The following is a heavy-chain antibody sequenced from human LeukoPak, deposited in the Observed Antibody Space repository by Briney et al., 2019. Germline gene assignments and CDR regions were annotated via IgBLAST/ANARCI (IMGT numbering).Heavy chain of an antibody. CDR1: GYTFTSYA. D-gene: IGHD2-21*02. J-gene: IGHJ3*02. Sequence: GASVKVSCKASGYTFTSYAMHWVRQAPGQRLEWMGWINAGNGNTKYSQKFQGRVTITRDTSASTAYMELSSLRSEDTAVYYCARLPEDWGDWGGGGGIWGQGTMVTVSS. CDR2: INAGNGNT. CDR3: ARLPEDWGDWGGGGGI. V-gene: IGHV1-3*01.